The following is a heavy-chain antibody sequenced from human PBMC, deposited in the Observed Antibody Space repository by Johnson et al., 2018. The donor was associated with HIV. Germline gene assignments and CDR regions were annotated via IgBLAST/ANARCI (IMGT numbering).Heavy chain of an antibody. Sequence: EVQLVESGGGLVHPGGSLRLSCAASALNSSRCWMKWVRQAPGKGLEWVSGINWNGGSTGYADSVKGRFTISRDNAKNSLYLQMNSLRAEDTALYYCARVTRQGVAFDIWGQGTMVTVSS. CDR3: ARVTRQGVAFDI. CDR1: ALNSSRCW. D-gene: IGHD3-16*01. V-gene: IGHV3-20*04. CDR2: INWNGGST. J-gene: IGHJ3*02.